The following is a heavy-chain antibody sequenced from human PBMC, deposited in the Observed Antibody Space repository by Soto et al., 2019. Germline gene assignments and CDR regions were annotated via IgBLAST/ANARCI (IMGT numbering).Heavy chain of an antibody. V-gene: IGHV4-39*01. D-gene: IGHD3-3*01. CDR1: GGSISSSSYY. J-gene: IGHJ5*02. CDR3: ARRAVGTIFGVVIMGWFDP. Sequence: SETLSLTCTVSGGSISSSSYYWGWIRQPPGKGLEWIGSIYYSGSTYYNPSLKSRVTISVDTSKNQFSLKLSSVTAADTAVYYCARRAVGTIFGVVIMGWFDPWGQGTLVTVSS. CDR2: IYYSGST.